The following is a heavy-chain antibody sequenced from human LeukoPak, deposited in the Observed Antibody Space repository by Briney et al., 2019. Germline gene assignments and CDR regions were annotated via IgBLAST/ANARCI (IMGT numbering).Heavy chain of an antibody. D-gene: IGHD1-26*01. V-gene: IGHV5-51*01. Sequence: GDSLKISCKASGYSFTNYWIGWLRQMPGKGLEWMGIIYPGDSDTKYSPSFQGQVTISTDKSITTAYLQWRSLKASDTAMYYCARPSGTYNRFDYWGQGTLVTVSS. J-gene: IGHJ4*02. CDR1: GYSFTNYW. CDR3: ARPSGTYNRFDY. CDR2: IYPGDSDT.